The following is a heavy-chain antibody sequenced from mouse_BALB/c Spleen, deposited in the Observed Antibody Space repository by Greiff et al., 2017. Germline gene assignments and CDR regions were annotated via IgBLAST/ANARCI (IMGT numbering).Heavy chain of an antibody. CDR2: ISSGGST. Sequence: EVKLVESGGGLVKPGGSLKLSCAASGFTFSSYAMSWVRQTPEKRLEWVASISSGGSTYYPDSVKGRFTISRDNARNILYLQMSSLRSEDTAMYYCARGLGWLEYGNFDVWGAGTTVTSPQ. D-gene: IGHD2-3*01. J-gene: IGHJ1*01. CDR3: ARGLGWLEYGNFDV. V-gene: IGHV5-6-5*01. CDR1: GFTFSSYA.